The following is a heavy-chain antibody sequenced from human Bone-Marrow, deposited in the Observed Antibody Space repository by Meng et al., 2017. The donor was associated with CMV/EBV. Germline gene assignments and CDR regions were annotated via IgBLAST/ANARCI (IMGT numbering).Heavy chain of an antibody. CDR3: ARDIDPYSSSWAFDY. J-gene: IGHJ4*02. Sequence: SETLSLTCTVSGGSISSYYWSWIRQPPGKGLELIGYIYYSGSTNYNPSLKSRVTISVDTSKNQFSLKLSSVTAADTAVYYCARDIDPYSSSWAFDYWGQGTLVTVSS. D-gene: IGHD6-13*01. CDR2: IYYSGST. CDR1: GGSISSYY. V-gene: IGHV4-59*01.